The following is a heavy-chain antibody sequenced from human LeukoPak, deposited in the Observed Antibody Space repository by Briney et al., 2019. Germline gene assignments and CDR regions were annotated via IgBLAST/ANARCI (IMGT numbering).Heavy chain of an antibody. J-gene: IGHJ6*02. Sequence: GESLKISCKGSGYSFTSYWIGLVRQMPGKGLEWMGVIYPGDSDTRYSPSCQGQVSISADKTSSTAYLQWSSLKASDTAMYYCARQVIGEAAASTFYYYYYGMDVWGQGTTVTVSS. CDR1: GYSFTSYW. D-gene: IGHD6-13*01. V-gene: IGHV5-51*01. CDR3: ARQVIGEAAASTFYYYYYGMDV. CDR2: IYPGDSDT.